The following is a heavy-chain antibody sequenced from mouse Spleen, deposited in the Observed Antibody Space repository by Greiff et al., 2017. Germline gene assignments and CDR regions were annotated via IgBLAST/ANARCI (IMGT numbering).Heavy chain of an antibody. Sequence: EVQLQQSGPELVKPGASVKISCKASGYSLTDYNMNWVQQSNGKRLEWIGVITPNYGTTSYNQKFKGKATLTVDQSSSTAYMQLNSLTSEDSAVYYCARREGTYGYFYWYFDVWGAGTTVTVSS. CDR3: ARREGTYGYFYWYFDV. CDR2: ITPNYGTT. V-gene: IGHV1-39*01. D-gene: IGHD1-2*01. CDR1: GYSLTDYN. J-gene: IGHJ1*01.